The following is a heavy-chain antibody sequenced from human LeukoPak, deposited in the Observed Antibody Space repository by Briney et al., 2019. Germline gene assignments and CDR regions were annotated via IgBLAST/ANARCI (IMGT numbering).Heavy chain of an antibody. CDR1: GGSISGYY. CDR3: TRQGDQDYYAMDV. V-gene: IGHV4-59*01. D-gene: IGHD3-16*01. Sequence: PSETLSLTCTVSGGSISGYYWSLIRRPPGKGLEWIGYIYDSGSTNYNPSLKSRVTISVDTSKNQFSLKLSSVAAADTAVYYCTRQGDQDYYAMDVWGQGTTVTVSS. CDR2: IYDSGST. J-gene: IGHJ6*02.